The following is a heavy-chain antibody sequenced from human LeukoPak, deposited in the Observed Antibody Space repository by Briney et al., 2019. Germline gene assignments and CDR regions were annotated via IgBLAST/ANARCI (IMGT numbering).Heavy chain of an antibody. Sequence: GASVKVSCKASRYTFTDYYMHWVRQAPGQGLEWMGWINPKSGETRYEQNFQGRVTMTRDTSITTAYMELSRLRPDDTAVYYCAREAGDNTYNVWGQGTMVTVSS. CDR3: AREAGDNTYNV. CDR2: INPKSGET. J-gene: IGHJ3*01. CDR1: RYTFTDYY. D-gene: IGHD7-27*01. V-gene: IGHV1-2*02.